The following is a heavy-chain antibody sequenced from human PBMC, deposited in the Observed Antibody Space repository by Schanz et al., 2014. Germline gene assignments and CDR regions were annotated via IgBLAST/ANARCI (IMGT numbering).Heavy chain of an antibody. CDR2: IRFDASAK. CDR1: GFSFSGYG. Sequence: QAELVESGGGLVQPGGSLRLSCAASGFSFSGYGMHWVRQAPGKGLEWVAYIRFDASAKYYGDSVKGRFTISRDSPKNRLYLQMNSLRPEDSGVYYCARGVARERYSDWLELDYWGQGTLVTVSS. D-gene: IGHD3-9*01. CDR3: ARGVARERYSDWLELDY. V-gene: IGHV3-30*02. J-gene: IGHJ4*02.